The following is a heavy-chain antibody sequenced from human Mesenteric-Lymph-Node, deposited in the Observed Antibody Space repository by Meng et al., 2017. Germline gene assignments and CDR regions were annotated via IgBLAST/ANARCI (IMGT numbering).Heavy chain of an antibody. V-gene: IGHV3-11*01. D-gene: IGHD2-21*01. CDR3: ARDRRQGMSDFDY. CDR2: MSHSGTGV. CDR1: GFTFSDYD. J-gene: IGHJ4*02. Sequence: QVQLVESGGGLVKPGGSVRLACAASGFTFSDYDMSWIRQGPGKGLEWVSYMSHSGTGVYYEDSVKGRLTISRDNAKNSLYLQMNSLRAEDTAVYYCARDRRQGMSDFDYWGQGTLVTVSS.